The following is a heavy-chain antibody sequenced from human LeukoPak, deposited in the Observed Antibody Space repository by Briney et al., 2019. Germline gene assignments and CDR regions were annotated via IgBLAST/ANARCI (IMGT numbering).Heavy chain of an antibody. V-gene: IGHV3-30*02. J-gene: IGHJ3*02. D-gene: IGHD1-26*01. CDR1: GFTFSSYG. CDR2: IRYDGSNK. Sequence: GGSLRLSCAASGFTFSSYGMHWVRQAPGKGLEWVAFIRYDGSNKYYADSVKGRFTISRDNSKNTLYLQMNSLRAEDTAVYYCARDVLPYSGNYSATLGAGAFDIWGQGTMVTVSS. CDR3: ARDVLPYSGNYSATLGAGAFDI.